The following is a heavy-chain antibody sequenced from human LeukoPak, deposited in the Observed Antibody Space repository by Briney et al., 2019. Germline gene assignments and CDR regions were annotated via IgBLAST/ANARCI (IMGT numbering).Heavy chain of an antibody. CDR3: AGDLDFASGYYLHY. V-gene: IGHV4-31*03. Sequence: SETLSLTCTRSGASTSSRGYYWTWVRQHSGKGLEGIGYIYHTGTTYYNPSLRSRITISMGTSKNQFSLKMTSMTAADTAVYYCAGDLDFASGYYLHYWGQGSLVTVSS. CDR1: GASTSSRGYY. D-gene: IGHD3-22*01. CDR2: IYHTGTT. J-gene: IGHJ4*02.